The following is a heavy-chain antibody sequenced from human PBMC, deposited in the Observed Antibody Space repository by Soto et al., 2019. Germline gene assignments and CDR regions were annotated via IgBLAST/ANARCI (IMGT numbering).Heavy chain of an antibody. D-gene: IGHD1-26*01. CDR3: VKSQSGSYFAAFDI. J-gene: IGHJ3*02. V-gene: IGHV3-23*01. CDR2: VTGSGVTT. CDR1: GDSFSSYV. Sequence: EVQLFESGGDLQQPGGSLRLSCVVSGDSFSSYVMNWVRQAPGKGLEWVSGVTGSGVTTWYADSVKGRFTISRDNSKNTLFLQKNSLRAEDTAVYYCVKSQSGSYFAAFDIWGQGTTGTVSS.